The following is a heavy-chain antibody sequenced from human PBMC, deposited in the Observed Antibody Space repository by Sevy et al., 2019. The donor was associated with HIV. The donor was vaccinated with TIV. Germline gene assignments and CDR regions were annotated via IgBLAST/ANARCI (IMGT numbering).Heavy chain of an antibody. CDR1: GFTFSSYW. CDR3: ARSTNSAALDY. J-gene: IGHJ4*02. CDR2: IKQDGGAQ. Sequence: GGSLRLSCAVSGFTFSSYWMSWVRQAPGKGLEWVANIKQDGGAQYYVDSVNGRFAISRDNAKNSLFLQMNSLRVEDTAVYYCARSTNSAALDYWGQGTPVTVSS. D-gene: IGHD2-2*01. V-gene: IGHV3-7*01.